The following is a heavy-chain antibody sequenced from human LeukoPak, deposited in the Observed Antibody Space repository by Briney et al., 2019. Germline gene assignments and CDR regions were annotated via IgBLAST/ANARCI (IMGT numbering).Heavy chain of an antibody. J-gene: IGHJ4*02. CDR2: ISGSGGST. CDR3: AKVDSYYSGSGKYYFDY. V-gene: IGHV3-23*01. D-gene: IGHD3-10*01. Sequence: GGSLRLSCAASGFTFSSYAMSWVRQAPGKGVEGVSAISGSGGSTYYADSVKGRFTISRDNSKNTLYLQMNSLRAEDTAVYYCAKVDSYYSGSGKYYFDYWGQGTLVTVSS. CDR1: GFTFSSYA.